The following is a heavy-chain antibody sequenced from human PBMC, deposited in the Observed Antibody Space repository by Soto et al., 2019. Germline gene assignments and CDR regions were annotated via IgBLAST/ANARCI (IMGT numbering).Heavy chain of an antibody. V-gene: IGHV4-34*01. CDR1: GGSFSGYY. CDR3: ARGGGSYSHDAFDI. Sequence: QVQLQQWGAGLLKPSETLSLTCAVYGGSFSGYYWSWIRQPPGKGLEWIGEINHSGSTNYNPSLKSRVTISVDTSKNQFSLKPSSVTAADTAVYYCARGGGSYSHDAFDIWGQGTMVTVSS. CDR2: INHSGST. J-gene: IGHJ3*02. D-gene: IGHD1-26*01.